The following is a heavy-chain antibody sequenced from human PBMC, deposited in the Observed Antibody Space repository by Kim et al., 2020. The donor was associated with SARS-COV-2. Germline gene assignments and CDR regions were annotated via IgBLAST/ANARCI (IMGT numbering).Heavy chain of an antibody. Sequence: SVKVSCKASGGTFSSYAISWVRQAPGQGLEWMGGIIPIFGTANYAQKFQGRVTITADESTSTAYMELSSLRSEDTAVYYCARARDYYDSSGRIYYYYGMDVWGQGTTVTVSS. CDR2: IIPIFGTA. V-gene: IGHV1-69*13. J-gene: IGHJ6*02. D-gene: IGHD3-22*01. CDR1: GGTFSSYA. CDR3: ARARDYYDSSGRIYYYYGMDV.